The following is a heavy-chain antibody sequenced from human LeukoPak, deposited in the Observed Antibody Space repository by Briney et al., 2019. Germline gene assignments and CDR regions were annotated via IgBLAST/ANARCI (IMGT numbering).Heavy chain of an antibody. J-gene: IGHJ4*02. CDR2: VYTSGST. CDR3: ARDNYYGSGNFDY. V-gene: IGHV4-61*02. D-gene: IGHD3-10*01. Sequence: PSQTLSLTCTVSGGSISSDDYYWSWIRQPAGKGLEWIGRVYTSGSTNYNPSLRSRVTISVDTSKNQFSLKLSSVTAADTAVYYCARDNYYGSGNFDYWGQGTLVTVSS. CDR1: GGSISSDDYY.